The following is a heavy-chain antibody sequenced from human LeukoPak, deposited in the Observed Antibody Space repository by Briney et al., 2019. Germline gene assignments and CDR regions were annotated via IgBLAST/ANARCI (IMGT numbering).Heavy chain of an antibody. V-gene: IGHV3-7*03. J-gene: IGHJ5*02. D-gene: IGHD3-16*01. Sequence: PGGSLRLSCAASGFTFSNAWMSWVRQAPGKGLEWVANIKQDGSEKYYVDSVKGRFTISRDNAKNSLYLQMNTLRAEDTAMYYCAKDAQPRSRWFDPWGQGTLVTASS. CDR2: IKQDGSEK. CDR3: AKDAQPRSRWFDP. CDR1: GFTFSNAW.